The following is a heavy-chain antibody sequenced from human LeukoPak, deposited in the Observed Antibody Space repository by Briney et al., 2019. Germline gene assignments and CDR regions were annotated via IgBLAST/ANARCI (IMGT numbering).Heavy chain of an antibody. CDR2: ISSSGSTI. CDR3: ARERYSSGWYDAFDI. Sequence: GGSLRLSCAASGFTFSSYEMNWVRQAPGKGLEWVSYISSSGSTIYYADSVKGRFTISRDNAKNSLYLQMNSLRAEDTAVYYCARERYSSGWYDAFDIWGQGTMVTVSS. J-gene: IGHJ3*02. D-gene: IGHD6-19*01. CDR1: GFTFSSYE. V-gene: IGHV3-48*03.